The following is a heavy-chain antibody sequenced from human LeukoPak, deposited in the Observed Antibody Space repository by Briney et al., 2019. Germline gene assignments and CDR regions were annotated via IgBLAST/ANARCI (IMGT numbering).Heavy chain of an antibody. J-gene: IGHJ4*02. Sequence: GGSLRLSCAASGFTFSSYWMHWVRQAPGKGLVWVSVSRMNSDVSSRSYADSVKGRFTISRDNAKNTLYLQMNSLRAEDTAVYYCARGPYYYDSSGYYHFWGQGTLVTVSS. CDR2: MNSDVSSR. CDR1: GFTFSSYW. D-gene: IGHD3-22*01. V-gene: IGHV3-74*01. CDR3: ARGPYYYDSSGYYHF.